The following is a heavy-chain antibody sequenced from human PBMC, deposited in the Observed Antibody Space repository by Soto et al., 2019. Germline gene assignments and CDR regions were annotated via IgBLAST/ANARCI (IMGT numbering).Heavy chain of an antibody. Sequence: EVQLVESGGGLVQPGGSLRLSCVVSGFTVSNNYMSWVRQAPGKGLEWVSVIYSGGSTSYINSVRGRFTISRDNSKNTVYVQMNSLRAEDTAVYYCASRDTVRGVSYWGQGTLVTVSS. V-gene: IGHV3-66*01. D-gene: IGHD3-10*01. CDR1: GFTVSNNY. J-gene: IGHJ4*02. CDR2: IYSGGST. CDR3: ASRDTVRGVSY.